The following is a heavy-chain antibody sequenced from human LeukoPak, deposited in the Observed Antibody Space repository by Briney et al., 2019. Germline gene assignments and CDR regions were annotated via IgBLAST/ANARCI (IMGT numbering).Heavy chain of an antibody. D-gene: IGHD6-13*01. CDR1: GYSFTSYW. J-gene: IGHJ4*02. CDR3: ARHPRIAAAEIDY. Sequence: GESLKISCKGSGYSFTSYWIGWVRQMPGKGLEWMGVIYPGDSDTRYSPSFQGQVTISADKSISTAYLQWSSLKASDTAMYYCARHPRIAAAEIDYWGQGTLVTVSS. CDR2: IYPGDSDT. V-gene: IGHV5-51*01.